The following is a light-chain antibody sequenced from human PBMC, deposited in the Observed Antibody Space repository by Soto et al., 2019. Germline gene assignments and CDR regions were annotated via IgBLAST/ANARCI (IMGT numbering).Light chain of an antibody. Sequence: IQLTQSPSFLSASVGDRVTITCRASQDIISYLAWYQQKPGKAPKLLIYAASTLQSGVPSRFSGSGSGTEFTLTISSLQPEDFATYYCQQLNSYPITVGQGTRLEIK. CDR2: AAS. CDR1: QDIISY. CDR3: QQLNSYPIT. V-gene: IGKV1-9*01. J-gene: IGKJ5*01.